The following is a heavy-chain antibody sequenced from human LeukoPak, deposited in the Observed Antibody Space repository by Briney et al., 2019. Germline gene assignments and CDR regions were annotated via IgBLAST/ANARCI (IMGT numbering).Heavy chain of an antibody. CDR2: IYYSGST. CDR3: KAVAGPYFDY. Sequence: SETLSLTCTVSGGSISSYYWSWIRQPPGKGLEWIGYIYYSGSTNYNPSLKSRVTISVDTSKNQFSLKLTSVTAADTADCAGKAVAGPYFDYWGQGTLVTVSS. D-gene: IGHD6-19*01. CDR1: GGSISSYY. J-gene: IGHJ4*02. V-gene: IGHV4-59*12.